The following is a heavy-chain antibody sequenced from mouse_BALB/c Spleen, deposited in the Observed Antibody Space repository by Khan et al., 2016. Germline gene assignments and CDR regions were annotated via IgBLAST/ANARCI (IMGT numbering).Heavy chain of an antibody. Sequence: QVQLQQSGAELAKPGASVKMSCKASGYTFTSYWMHWVKQRPGQGLEWIGYINPSTGYTEYNQKFKDKATLTADKSSSTAYMQLSSLTSEDSAVXYCERGGGRYYFDYWGQGTTLTVSS. CDR2: INPSTGYT. V-gene: IGHV1-7*01. CDR3: ERGGGRYYFDY. J-gene: IGHJ2*01. CDR1: GYTFTSYW.